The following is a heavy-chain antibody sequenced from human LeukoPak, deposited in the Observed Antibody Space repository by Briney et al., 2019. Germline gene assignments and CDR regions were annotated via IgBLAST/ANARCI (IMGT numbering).Heavy chain of an antibody. Sequence: SQILSLTYAAKAGCFSGYYWCCIRQQPFHSLSCIGEINHSGSTNYNPSLKSRVTISVDTSKNQFSLKLSSVTAADTAVYYCARENYYGSGSLPAFYWGQGTLVTVSS. J-gene: IGHJ4*02. CDR2: INHSGST. CDR1: AGCFSGYY. CDR3: ARENYYGSGSLPAFY. V-gene: IGHV4-34*01. D-gene: IGHD3-10*01.